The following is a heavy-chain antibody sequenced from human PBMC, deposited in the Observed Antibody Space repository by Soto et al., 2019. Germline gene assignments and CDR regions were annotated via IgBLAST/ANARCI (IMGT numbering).Heavy chain of an antibody. D-gene: IGHD3-16*01. CDR2: IYFNGNT. J-gene: IGHJ4*02. CDR1: SASFSKYY. Sequence: SETLSLTCTVSSASFSKYYWSWIRQPPGKGLEWIGYIYFNGNTNYNPSLKRRVTISIDTSKKQISLNLTSVTDADTAVYYCASVTFGGIVLAHWGQGTLVTVS. V-gene: IGHV4-59*01. CDR3: ASVTFGGIVLAH.